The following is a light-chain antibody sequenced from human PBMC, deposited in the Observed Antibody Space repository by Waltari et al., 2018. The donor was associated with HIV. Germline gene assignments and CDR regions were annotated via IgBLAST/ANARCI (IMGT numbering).Light chain of an antibody. Sequence: QSALTQPASVSGSPGQSITISCTGTSSDVGSYNLVSWYQQHPGKAPNLMIYEVSNRPSGVSNRFSGSKSGNTASLTISGLQAEDEADYYCCSYAGSSTWVFGGGTKLTVL. V-gene: IGLV2-23*02. CDR1: SSDVGSYNL. CDR2: EVS. CDR3: CSYAGSSTWV. J-gene: IGLJ3*02.